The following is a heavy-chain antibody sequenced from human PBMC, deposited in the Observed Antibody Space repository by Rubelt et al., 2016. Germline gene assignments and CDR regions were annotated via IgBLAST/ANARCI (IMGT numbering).Heavy chain of an antibody. CDR1: GFTFSSYW. Sequence: EVQLVESGGGLVQPGGSLRLSCEASGFTFSSYWMHWVRQAPGTGLVWVSRINRAGSRTSYADSVKGRFTTARDKHKNTVYLEMNSLRAEDTAVYYCARSGPDVVVPAAIRVEGDAFDIWGQGTMVTVSS. V-gene: IGHV3-74*01. J-gene: IGHJ3*02. D-gene: IGHD2-2*02. CDR2: INRAGSRT. CDR3: ARSGPDVVVPAAIRVEGDAFDI.